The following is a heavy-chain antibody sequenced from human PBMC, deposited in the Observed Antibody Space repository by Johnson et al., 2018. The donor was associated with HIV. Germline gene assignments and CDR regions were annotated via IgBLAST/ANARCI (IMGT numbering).Heavy chain of an antibody. V-gene: IGHV3-13*01. J-gene: IGHJ3*02. CDR2: IGTDGDT. Sequence: VQLVESGGGVVQPGRSLRLSCAASGFTFSSYDMHWVRQATGKGLEWVSAIGTDGDTYYPGSVKGRFTISRENAKNSLYLQMNSLRAEDTAVYYCARDFNSGSPDGAFDIWGQGTMVTVSS. CDR1: GFTFSSYD. D-gene: IGHD4-23*01. CDR3: ARDFNSGSPDGAFDI.